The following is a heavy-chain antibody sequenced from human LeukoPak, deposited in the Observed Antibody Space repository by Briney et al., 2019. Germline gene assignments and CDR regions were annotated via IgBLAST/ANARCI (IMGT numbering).Heavy chain of an antibody. CDR1: GGSFSGYY. J-gene: IGHJ6*02. D-gene: IGHD4-11*01. V-gene: IGHV4-34*01. CDR3: ARGMTTVVYYGMDV. CDR2: INHSGST. Sequence: SETLSLTCAVYGGSFSGYYWSWIRQPPGKGLEWIGEINHSGSTNYNPSLKSRVTISVDTSKNQFSLKLSSVTAADTAAYYCARGMTTVVYYGMDVWGQGTTVTVSS.